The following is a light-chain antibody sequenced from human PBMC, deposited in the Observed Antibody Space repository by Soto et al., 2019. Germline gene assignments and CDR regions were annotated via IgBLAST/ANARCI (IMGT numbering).Light chain of an antibody. V-gene: IGLV2-23*02. CDR3: CSYAGSSWV. J-gene: IGLJ3*02. Sequence: QSVLTQPASVSGSPGQSITISYTGTSSDVGSYNLVSWYQHHPGKAPKLMIYEVSKRPSGVFNRFSGSKSGNTASLTISGLQAEDEADYYCCSYAGSSWVFGGGTKLTVL. CDR1: SSDVGSYNL. CDR2: EVS.